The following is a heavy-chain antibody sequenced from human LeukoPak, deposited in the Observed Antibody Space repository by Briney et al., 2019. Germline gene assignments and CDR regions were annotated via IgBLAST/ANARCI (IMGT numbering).Heavy chain of an antibody. J-gene: IGHJ4*02. V-gene: IGHV3-23*01. CDR3: ARVISTSSFVFDY. D-gene: IGHD6-6*01. CDR1: GFTFTNYA. CDR2: ISGSGGST. Sequence: PGGSLRLSCAASGFTFTNYAMSWVRQAPGEGLEWVSGISGSGGSTYYADSVKGRFTISRDSSTRTLYLQMNSLRVEDTAVYFCARVISTSSFVFDYWGQETLVTVSP.